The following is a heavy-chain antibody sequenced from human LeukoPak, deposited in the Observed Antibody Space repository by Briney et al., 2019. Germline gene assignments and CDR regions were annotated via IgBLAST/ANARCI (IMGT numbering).Heavy chain of an antibody. D-gene: IGHD5-24*01. Sequence: GGPLRLSCAASGFTFSSYAMSWVRQAPGKGLEWVSAISGSSGGTYYADSVKGRFTVSRDSSKNTLYLQMNSLRAEDTAVYYCARDRDGSYIWDDQDAFDIWGQGTMVTVSS. CDR1: GFTFSSYA. V-gene: IGHV3-23*01. J-gene: IGHJ3*02. CDR2: ISGSSGGT. CDR3: ARDRDGSYIWDDQDAFDI.